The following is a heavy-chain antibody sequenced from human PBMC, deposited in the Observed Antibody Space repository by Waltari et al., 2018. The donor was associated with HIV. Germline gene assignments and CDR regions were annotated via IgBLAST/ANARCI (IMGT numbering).Heavy chain of an antibody. V-gene: IGHV3-30*03. CDR1: GFTSRSHA. Sequence: IQLLQSGGGVVRPGGSLRLSCAASGFTSRSHAMHWVRQAPAKGLEWVAVISSDGFTKDVDSGKGRFTVSRDISKSTLYVQMNNLRPDDTAVYYCARAFGFSKSGPVGYWGQGTLVIVSS. CDR3: ARAFGFSKSGPVGY. CDR2: ISSDGFTK. D-gene: IGHD5-18*01. J-gene: IGHJ4*02.